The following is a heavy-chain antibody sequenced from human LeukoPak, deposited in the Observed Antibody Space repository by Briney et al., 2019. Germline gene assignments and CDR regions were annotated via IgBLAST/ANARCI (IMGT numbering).Heavy chain of an antibody. D-gene: IGHD3-16*02. V-gene: IGHV4-34*01. J-gene: IGHJ5*02. CDR1: GGSFSGYY. CDR3: ARGQYYDYVWGSYRYNWFDP. Sequence: SETLSLTCPVYGGSFSGYYWSWIRQPPGKGLEWIGEINHSGSTNYNPSLKSRVTISVDTSKNQFSLKLSSVTAADTAVYYCARGQYYDYVWGSYRYNWFDPWGQGTLVTVSS. CDR2: INHSGST.